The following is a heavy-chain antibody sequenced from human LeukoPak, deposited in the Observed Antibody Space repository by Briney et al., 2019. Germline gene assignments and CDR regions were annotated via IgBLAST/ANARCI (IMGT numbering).Heavy chain of an antibody. J-gene: IGHJ4*02. CDR2: ISHDGNTG. CDR1: QFMFSAYN. V-gene: IGHV3-30-3*01. D-gene: IGHD3-16*01. Sequence: GSLSLSCAASQFMFSAYNMHWVRQVPGKGLEWLAIISHDGNTGHYADSVKGRFTISRDNSKDTVDLQMNSLRADDTAVYYCARDFNWAFDYWGQGTLVTVSS. CDR3: ARDFNWAFDY.